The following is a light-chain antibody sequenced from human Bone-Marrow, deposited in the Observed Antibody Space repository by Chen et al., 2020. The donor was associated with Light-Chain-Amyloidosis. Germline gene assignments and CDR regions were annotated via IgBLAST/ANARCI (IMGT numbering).Light chain of an antibody. CDR3: QQYNNWPPWT. J-gene: IGKJ4*01. CDR1: QIVSSN. CDR2: GAS. V-gene: IGKV3-15*01. Sequence: EIVMTQSPATLSVSPGERATLSCRASQIVSSNLAWYQQKPGQAPRLLIYGASTRATGIPARFSGSGSGTEFTLTISSLQSEDFAVYYCQQYNNWPPWTFGGGTKVEIK.